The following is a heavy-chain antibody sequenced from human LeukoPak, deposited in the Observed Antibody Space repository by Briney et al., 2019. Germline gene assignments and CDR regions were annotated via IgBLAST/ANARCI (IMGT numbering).Heavy chain of an antibody. Sequence: GGSLRLSCVGSGFTFRSHAMSWVRQAPEKGLEFVSGIYENGGTTYYADSVQGRFTISRDNSKSTLCLQMNSLRAEDTAVYYCAKQLGYCSDGSCYFPYWGQGTLVTVSS. V-gene: IGHV3-23*01. CDR3: AKQLGYCSDGSCYFPY. CDR1: GFTFRSHA. CDR2: IYENGGTT. J-gene: IGHJ4*02. D-gene: IGHD2-15*01.